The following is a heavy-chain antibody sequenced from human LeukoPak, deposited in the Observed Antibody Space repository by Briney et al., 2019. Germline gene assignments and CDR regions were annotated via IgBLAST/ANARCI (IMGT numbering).Heavy chain of an antibody. Sequence: GGSLRLSCAASGFTVSSACMTWVRQTPGRGLEWVSVIYSGGGTYYADSVKGRFTISRDSSKNTLYLQMNSLRAEDTAVYYCARGPKGKYYFDYWGQGTLVTVSS. CDR2: IYSGGGT. CDR1: GFTVSSAC. CDR3: ARGPKGKYYFDY. V-gene: IGHV3-53*01. J-gene: IGHJ4*02.